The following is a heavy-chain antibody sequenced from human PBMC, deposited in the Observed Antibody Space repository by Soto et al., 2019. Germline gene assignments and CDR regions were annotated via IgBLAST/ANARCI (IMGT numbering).Heavy chain of an antibody. D-gene: IGHD6-19*01. J-gene: IGHJ4*02. CDR2: ISYDGSNK. CDR1: GFTFSSYD. CDR3: AREWYSSGWYYFDY. Sequence: QVQLVESGGGVVQPGRSLRLSCAASGFTFSSYDMHWVRQAPGKGLEWVAVISYDGSNKYYADSVKGRFTISRDNSKNTLYLQMNSLRAEDTAVYYCAREWYSSGWYYFDYWGQGTLVTVSS. V-gene: IGHV3-30-3*01.